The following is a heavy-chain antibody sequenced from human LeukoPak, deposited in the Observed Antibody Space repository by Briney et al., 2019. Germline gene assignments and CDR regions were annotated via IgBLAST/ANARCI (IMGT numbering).Heavy chain of an antibody. CDR1: GGSIISSSAYY. D-gene: IGHD5-18*01. CDR3: ARGRGYSYAFGP. J-gene: IGHJ5*02. CDR2: ISYRGST. V-gene: IGHV4-39*01. Sequence: SETLSLTCTVSGGSIISSSAYYWGWIRQPPGKGLEWIGSISYRGSTYYNPSLQSRVTISIDTSNNQFSLRLSSVTAADTAVYYCARGRGYSYAFGPWGQGTLVTVSP.